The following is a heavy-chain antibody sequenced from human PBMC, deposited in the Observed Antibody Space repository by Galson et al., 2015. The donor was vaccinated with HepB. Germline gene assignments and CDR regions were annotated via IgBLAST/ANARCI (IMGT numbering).Heavy chain of an antibody. Sequence: SLRLSCAASGLTFSSYGMHWVRQAPGKGLEWVALIWYDGSNKYYADSVKGRFTISRDNSKNTLYLQMNSLRAEDTAVYYCARRGGTTGRGGMDVWGQGTTVTVSS. CDR3: ARRGGTTGRGGMDV. CDR1: GLTFSSYG. V-gene: IGHV3-33*08. CDR2: IWYDGSNK. J-gene: IGHJ6*02. D-gene: IGHD2-15*01.